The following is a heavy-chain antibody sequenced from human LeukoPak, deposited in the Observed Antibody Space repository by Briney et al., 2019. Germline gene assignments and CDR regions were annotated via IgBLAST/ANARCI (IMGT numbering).Heavy chain of an antibody. CDR3: ARVLGLYQEGMDV. V-gene: IGHV4-59*12. Sequence: NPSETLSLTCTVSGGSISSYYWSWIRQPPGKGLEWIGYIYYSGSTNYNPSLKSRVTISVDTSKNQFSLKLSSVTAADTAVYYCARVLGLYQEGMDVWGPGITVTVSS. D-gene: IGHD2-2*01. CDR1: GGSISSYY. CDR2: IYYSGST. J-gene: IGHJ6*02.